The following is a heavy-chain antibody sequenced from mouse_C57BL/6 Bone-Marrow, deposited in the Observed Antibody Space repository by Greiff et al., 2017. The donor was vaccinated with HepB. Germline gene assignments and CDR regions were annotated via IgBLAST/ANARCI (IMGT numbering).Heavy chain of an antibody. J-gene: IGHJ1*03. Sequence: QVQLQQSGAELVRPGTSVKVSCKASGCAFTNYLIEWVKQRPGQGLEWIGVINPGSGGTNYNEKFKGKATLTADKYSSTAYMQLSSLTSEDSAVYFCAAVVARDYWYFDVWGTGTTVTVSS. CDR2: INPGSGGT. D-gene: IGHD1-1*01. V-gene: IGHV1-54*01. CDR3: AAVVARDYWYFDV. CDR1: GCAFTNYL.